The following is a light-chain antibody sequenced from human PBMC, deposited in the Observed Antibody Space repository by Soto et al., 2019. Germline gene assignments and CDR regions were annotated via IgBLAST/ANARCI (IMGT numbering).Light chain of an antibody. J-gene: IGLJ3*02. Sequence: LTQPPSASGTPGQRVTISCSGSSSNIGSNYVYWYQQLPGTAPKLLIYSNNQRPSGVPDRFSGSKSGTSASLAISGLRSEDEADYYCAAWDDSLSGWVFGGGTKVTVL. CDR3: AAWDDSLSGWV. CDR1: SSNIGSNY. CDR2: SNN. V-gene: IGLV1-47*02.